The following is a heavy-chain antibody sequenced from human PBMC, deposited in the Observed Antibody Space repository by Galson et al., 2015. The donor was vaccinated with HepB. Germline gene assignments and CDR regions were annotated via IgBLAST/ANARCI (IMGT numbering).Heavy chain of an antibody. V-gene: IGHV4-59*08. D-gene: IGHD3-10*01. Sequence: ETLSLTCSVSGGSISSDYWSWVRQPPGKGLEWIGSVYYSGNTNYNPSLKSRVTISVDTSKKQFSLRLTSATAADTAVYYRARQTTLWFGELSVPAYFDLWGRGTLVTVSA. J-gene: IGHJ2*01. CDR2: VYYSGNT. CDR3: ARQTTLWFGELSVPAYFDL. CDR1: GGSISSDY.